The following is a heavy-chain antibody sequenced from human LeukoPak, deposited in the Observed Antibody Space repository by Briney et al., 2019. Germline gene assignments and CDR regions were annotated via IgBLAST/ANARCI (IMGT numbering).Heavy chain of an antibody. CDR3: ARFLYGHYSHYFDY. CDR1: GYTFSNYW. V-gene: IGHV5-51*01. Sequence: GESLKISCKVRGYTFSNYWIGWVRQLPGKGLEWLGIIYPGDSETRYGPPFRGQVTISADKSISTTYLQWSSLEVSDTAMYFCARFLYGHYSHYFDYWGQGTLVTVSS. J-gene: IGHJ4*02. CDR2: IYPGDSET. D-gene: IGHD4-17*01.